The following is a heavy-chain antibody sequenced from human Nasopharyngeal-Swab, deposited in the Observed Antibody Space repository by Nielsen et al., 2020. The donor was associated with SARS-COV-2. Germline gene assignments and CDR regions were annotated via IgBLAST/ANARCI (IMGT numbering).Heavy chain of an antibody. V-gene: IGHV7-4-1*02. J-gene: IGHJ5*02. D-gene: IGHD2-15*01. CDR1: GYTFTSYA. CDR2: INTNTGNP. CDR3: ARVHCSGGSCYSSGGVEWFDP. Sequence: ASVKVSCKASGYTFTSYAMNWVRQAPAQGLEWMGWINTNTGNPTYAQGFTGRFVFSLDTSVSTAYLQISSLKAEDTAVYYCARVHCSGGSCYSSGGVEWFDPWGQGTLVTVSS.